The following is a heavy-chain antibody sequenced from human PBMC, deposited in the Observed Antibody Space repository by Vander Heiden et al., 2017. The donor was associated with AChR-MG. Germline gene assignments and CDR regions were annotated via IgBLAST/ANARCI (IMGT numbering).Heavy chain of an antibody. D-gene: IGHD3-10*01. Sequence: EVQLVESGGGLVKPGGSLRLSCAASGFTFSNAWMSWVRQAPGKGLEWVGRIKSKTDGGTTDYAAPVKGRFTISRDDSKNTLYLQMNSLKTEDTAVYYCTTATTKKGIGDGMDVWGQGTTVTVSS. CDR3: TTATTKKGIGDGMDV. J-gene: IGHJ6*02. V-gene: IGHV3-15*01. CDR1: GFTFSNAW. CDR2: IKSKTDGGTT.